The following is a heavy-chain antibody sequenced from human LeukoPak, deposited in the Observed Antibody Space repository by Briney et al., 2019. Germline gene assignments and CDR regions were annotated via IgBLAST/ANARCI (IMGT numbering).Heavy chain of an antibody. CDR1: GFTFSSYG. J-gene: IGHJ4*02. Sequence: PGGSLRLSCAASGFTFSSYGMHWVRQAPGKGLEWVAVISYDGSNKYYADSVKGRFTISRDNSKNTLYLQMNSLRADDTALYYCAKITRSRTDYWGQGTLVTVSS. CDR2: ISYDGSNK. CDR3: AKITRSRTDY. V-gene: IGHV3-30*18. D-gene: IGHD6-13*01.